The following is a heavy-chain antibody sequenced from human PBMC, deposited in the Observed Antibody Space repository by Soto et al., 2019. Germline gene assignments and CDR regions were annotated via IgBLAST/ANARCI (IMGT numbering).Heavy chain of an antibody. D-gene: IGHD6-13*01. CDR2: ITWDSGTI. CDR1: GFIFDDYA. Sequence: EVQLVESGGGLVQPGRSLRLSCAASGFIFDDYAMHWVRQAPGKGLEWVSGITWDSGTIGYADSVNGRFTISRDNAKNSLYLQMNNLRTEDTAVYYCATFRAAPWGQGTLVTVSS. J-gene: IGHJ5*02. V-gene: IGHV3-9*01. CDR3: ATFRAAP.